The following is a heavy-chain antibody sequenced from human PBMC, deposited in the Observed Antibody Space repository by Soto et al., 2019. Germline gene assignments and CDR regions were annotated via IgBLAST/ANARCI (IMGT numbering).Heavy chain of an antibody. CDR2: IYPDDSDS. J-gene: IGHJ4*02. CDR3: VATYGDYLDY. CDR1: GYGFSTYW. Sequence: GESLKISCKGSGYGFSTYWIGWVRQMPGKGLEWMAIIYPDDSDSRYSPSFQGQVTISADKSISTAYLQWSSLKASDTAIYYCVATYGDYLDYWGQGTLVTVSS. V-gene: IGHV5-51*01. D-gene: IGHD4-17*01.